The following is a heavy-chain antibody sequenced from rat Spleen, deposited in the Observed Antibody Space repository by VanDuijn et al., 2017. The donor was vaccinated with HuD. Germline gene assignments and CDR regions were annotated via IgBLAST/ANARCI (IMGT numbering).Heavy chain of an antibody. CDR1: GFSLTSYN. J-gene: IGHJ3*01. CDR2: MWRSGST. Sequence: QVQLKESGPGLVQSSQTLSLTCTVAGFSLTSYNVHWVRQPPGKGLEWMGVMWRSGSTRYNPALKSRLSISKDTSKSQVFLKMNSLQTEDTATYYCARDENGYLNLWFAYWGQGTLVTVSS. V-gene: IGHV2-41*01. CDR3: ARDENGYLNLWFAY. D-gene: IGHD1-4*01.